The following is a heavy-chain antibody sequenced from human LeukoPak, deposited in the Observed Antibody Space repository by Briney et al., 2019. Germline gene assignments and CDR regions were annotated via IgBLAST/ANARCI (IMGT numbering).Heavy chain of an antibody. CDR2: ISAYNGNT. CDR1: GYTFINYA. V-gene: IGHV1-18*01. D-gene: IGHD5-12*01. J-gene: IGHJ3*01. Sequence: ASVKVSCKASGYTFINYAITWVRQAPGQGLEWMGWISAYNGNTNYAQKLQGRVTMTTDTSTSTAYMELSRLRSDDTAVYYCVREIGYEMGSFDVWGQGTLVTVSS. CDR3: VREIGYEMGSFDV.